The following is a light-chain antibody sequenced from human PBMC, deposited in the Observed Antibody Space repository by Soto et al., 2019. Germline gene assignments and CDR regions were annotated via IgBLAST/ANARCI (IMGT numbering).Light chain of an antibody. CDR1: SSNIGSNT. CDR2: SNV. V-gene: IGLV1-44*01. CDR3: AAWDGSLNGWV. J-gene: IGLJ3*02. Sequence: QSVLTQAPSASGTPGQGVTISCSGSSSNIGSNTVSWYQQVPGTAPKLLIYSNVQRPSGVPDRFSGSKSGTSASLAIGGLQSEDEADYYCAAWDGSLNGWVFGGGTKLTVL.